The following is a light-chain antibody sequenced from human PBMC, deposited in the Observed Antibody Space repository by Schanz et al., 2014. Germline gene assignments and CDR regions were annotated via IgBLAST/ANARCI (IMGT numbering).Light chain of an antibody. V-gene: IGKV3-20*01. CDR1: QTVLSNF. J-gene: IGKJ1*01. Sequence: VVLTQSPGTLSLSPGERATLFCRASQTVLSNFLGWYQHIPGQAPRLLMYGASTRATGIPDRFSGSGTGTDFTLTISRLEPEDFAVYYCQHYSLSPLFGQGTKVDI. CDR3: QHYSLSPL. CDR2: GAS.